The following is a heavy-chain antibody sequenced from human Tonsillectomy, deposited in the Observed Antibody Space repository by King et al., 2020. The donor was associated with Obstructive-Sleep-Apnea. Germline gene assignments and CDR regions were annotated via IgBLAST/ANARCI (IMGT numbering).Heavy chain of an antibody. V-gene: IGHV4-59*01. J-gene: IGHJ4*02. CDR1: VGSIRGYY. Sequence: QLQESGPGLVKPSETLSLTCTASVGSIRGYYWSWIRQPPGKGLDGIGYIYYSGSTNYNPPLQSRVTISVDTSKNQFSLKLSSVTAADTAVYYCARDRRDYGEYYFDYWGQGTLVTVSS. D-gene: IGHD4-17*01. CDR3: ARDRRDYGEYYFDY. CDR2: IYYSGST.